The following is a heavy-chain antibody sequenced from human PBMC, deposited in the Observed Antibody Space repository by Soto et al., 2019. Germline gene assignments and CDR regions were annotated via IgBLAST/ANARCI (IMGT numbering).Heavy chain of an antibody. V-gene: IGHV3-23*01. D-gene: IGHD3-3*01. J-gene: IGHJ6*02. CDR3: AKALYYDFWSGYYPYYYYGMDV. CDR2: ISGSGGST. Sequence: GGSLRLSCAASGFTFSSYAMSWVRQAPGKGLEWVSAISGSGGSTYYADSVKGRFTISRDNSKNTLYLQMNSLRAEDTAVYYCAKALYYDFWSGYYPYYYYGMDVWGQGTMVTVSS. CDR1: GFTFSSYA.